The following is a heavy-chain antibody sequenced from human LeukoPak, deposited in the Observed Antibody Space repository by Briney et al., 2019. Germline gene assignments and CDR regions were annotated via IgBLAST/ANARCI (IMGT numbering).Heavy chain of an antibody. CDR3: AGAIIGYYHY. V-gene: IGHV3-48*03. CDR1: EFTLSSYD. Sequence: GGSLRLSCVASEFTLSSYDINWVRQAPGEGLEWVSYISRSGTTIYYAASVRGRFTISRDNAKNSVYLQMDSLRADDTAVYFCAGAIIGYYHYWVQGTLVTVSS. CDR2: ISRSGTTI. J-gene: IGHJ4*02. D-gene: IGHD3-22*01.